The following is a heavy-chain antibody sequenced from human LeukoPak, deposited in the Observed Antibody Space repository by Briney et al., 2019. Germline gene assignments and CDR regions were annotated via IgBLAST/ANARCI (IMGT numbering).Heavy chain of an antibody. CDR3: ARDLKRFGEYYYYYYYMDV. V-gene: IGHV1-18*01. Sequence: ASVKVSCKASGYTFTSYGISWVRQAPGQGLEWMGWISAYNGNTNYAQELQGRVTMTTDTSTSTAYMELRSLRSDDTAVYYCARDLKRFGEYYYYYYYMDVWGKGTTVTVSS. CDR1: GYTFTSYG. CDR2: ISAYNGNT. D-gene: IGHD3-10*01. J-gene: IGHJ6*03.